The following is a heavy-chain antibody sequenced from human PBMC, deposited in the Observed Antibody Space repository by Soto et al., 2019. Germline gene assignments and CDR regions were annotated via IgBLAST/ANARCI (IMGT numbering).Heavy chain of an antibody. J-gene: IGHJ6*02. D-gene: IGHD3-3*01. CDR3: ARDKGTFGVVNYYYYGMDV. CDR2: ISYDGSNK. Sequence: SLRLPCAASVFTFSSYAIHWVRQAPGKGLEWVAVISYDGSNKYYADSVKGRFTISRDNSKNTLFLQMNSLRAEDTAVYYCARDKGTFGVVNYYYYGMDVWGQGTTVTVSS. CDR1: VFTFSSYA. V-gene: IGHV3-30-3*01.